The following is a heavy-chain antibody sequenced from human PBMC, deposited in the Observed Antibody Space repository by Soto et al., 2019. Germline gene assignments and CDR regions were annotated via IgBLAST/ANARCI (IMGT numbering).Heavy chain of an antibody. D-gene: IGHD2-15*01. J-gene: IGHJ6*02. CDR1: GFTFNTYG. Sequence: QVQLVESGGGAVQPGGSLRLSCTTSGFTFNTYGMYWVRQAPGKGLEWVAIIWYDGSNKYYGDSVKGRFTISRDNSKNTLYLQMNSLRAEDTALYYCARGDCTGAYCYSWPFNYGVDVWGQGTTVTVSS. V-gene: IGHV3-33*08. CDR3: ARGDCTGAYCYSWPFNYGVDV. CDR2: IWYDGSNK.